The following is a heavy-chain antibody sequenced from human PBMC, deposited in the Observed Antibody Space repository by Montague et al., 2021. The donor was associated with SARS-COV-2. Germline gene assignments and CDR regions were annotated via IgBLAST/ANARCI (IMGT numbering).Heavy chain of an antibody. CDR1: GGSISSGGYY. CDR2: IYYSGST. Sequence: TLSLTCTVSGGSISSGGYYWSWIRQHPEKGLEWIGYIYYSGSTYYNPSLKSRVTISADTSKNQFSLKLTSVAAADTAVYYCARLGGGVVPSPILGVGPYYSYYYMDVWGKGTTVTVSS. D-gene: IGHD3-10*01. V-gene: IGHV4-31*03. CDR3: ARLGGGVVPSPILGVGPYYSYYYMDV. J-gene: IGHJ6*03.